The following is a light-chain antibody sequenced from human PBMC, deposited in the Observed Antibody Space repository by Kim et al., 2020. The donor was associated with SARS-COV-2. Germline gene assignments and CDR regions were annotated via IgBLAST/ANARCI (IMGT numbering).Light chain of an antibody. Sequence: SYELTRPPSMSVSPGQTASITCSGDKLGDKYTCWYQQKAGQSPVLVIYQDTKRPSGIPERFSGSNSGNTATLTISGTQAMDEADYFCQAWDINTVVFGGG. CDR3: QAWDINTVV. J-gene: IGLJ2*01. CDR1: KLGDKY. V-gene: IGLV3-1*01. CDR2: QDT.